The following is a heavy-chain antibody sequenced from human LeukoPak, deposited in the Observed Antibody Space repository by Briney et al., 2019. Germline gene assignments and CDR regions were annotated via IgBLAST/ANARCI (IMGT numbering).Heavy chain of an antibody. CDR1: GFIFSSYS. D-gene: IGHD4-17*01. J-gene: IGHJ4*02. V-gene: IGHV3-30*04. CDR2: ISYDGSNK. CDR3: ARDRSATVTTRGFDY. Sequence: GGSLRLSCAASGFIFSSYSMHWVRQAPGKGLEWVAVISYDGSNKYYADSVRGRFTFSRDNSKNTLYLQMNSLRADDTAVYYCARDRSATVTTRGFDYWGQGTLVTVSS.